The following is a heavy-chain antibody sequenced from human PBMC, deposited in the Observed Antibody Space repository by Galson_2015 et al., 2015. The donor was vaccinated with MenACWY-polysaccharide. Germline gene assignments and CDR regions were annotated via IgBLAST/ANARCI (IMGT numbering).Heavy chain of an antibody. V-gene: IGHV3-30-3*01. CDR3: VRDGGGGNGWYWFDL. Sequence: SLRLSCAAAGFNFNIHTMHWVRQAPGKGLEWVALISSDGDDKYYADSVKGRFTISRDNHKNMVFLEINSLRAEDTAVYYCVRDGGGGNGWYWFDLWGQGTRVTVPS. J-gene: IGHJ5*02. CDR1: GFNFNIHT. D-gene: IGHD6-19*01. CDR2: ISSDGDDK.